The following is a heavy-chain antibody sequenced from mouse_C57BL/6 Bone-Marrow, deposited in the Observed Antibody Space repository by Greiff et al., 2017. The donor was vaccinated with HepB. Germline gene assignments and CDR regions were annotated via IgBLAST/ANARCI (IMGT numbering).Heavy chain of an antibody. CDR3: ARESYYGNRGYFDY. D-gene: IGHD2-1*01. Sequence: VQLQQSGPELVKPGASVKISCKASGYTFTDYYMNWVKQSHGKSLEWIGDINPNNGGTSYNQKFKGKATLTVDKSSSTAYMELRSLTSEDSAVYYCARESYYGNRGYFDYWGQGTTLTVSS. CDR1: GYTFTDYY. V-gene: IGHV1-26*01. CDR2: INPNNGGT. J-gene: IGHJ2*01.